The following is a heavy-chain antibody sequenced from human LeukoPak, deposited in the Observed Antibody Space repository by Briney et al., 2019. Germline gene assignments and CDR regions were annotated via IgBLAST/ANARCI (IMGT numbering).Heavy chain of an antibody. CDR1: GFTFSSYG. D-gene: IGHD3-10*01. J-gene: IGHJ6*02. V-gene: IGHV3-30*03. CDR2: ISYDGSNK. Sequence: QPGRSLRLSCAASGFTFSSYGMHWVRQAPGKGLEWVAVISYDGSNKYYADSVKGRFTISRDNSKNTLYLQMNSLRAADTAVYYCARGDGRNYGSSMDVWGQGTTVTVSS. CDR3: ARGDGRNYGSSMDV.